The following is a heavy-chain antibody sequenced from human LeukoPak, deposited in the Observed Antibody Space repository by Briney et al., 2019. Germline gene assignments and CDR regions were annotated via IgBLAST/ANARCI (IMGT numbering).Heavy chain of an antibody. Sequence: GASVKVSCKTSGYTFTDFGMSWVRPAPGQGLEWMGWISAYNGDTNYAHNLQDRVTMTTDTSTSTAYMELRSLRSDDTAVYYCARGRPSDYWGQGTLVTVSS. CDR2: ISAYNGDT. CDR1: GYTFTDFG. V-gene: IGHV1-18*01. CDR3: ARGRPSDY. J-gene: IGHJ4*02.